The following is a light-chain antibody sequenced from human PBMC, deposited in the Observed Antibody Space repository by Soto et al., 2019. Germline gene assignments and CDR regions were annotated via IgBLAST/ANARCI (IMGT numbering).Light chain of an antibody. V-gene: IGKV3-20*01. CDR3: QQYGS. CDR2: GAS. Sequence: DIVLTQSPGTLSLSPGERATLSCRSSQRVGRSYLAWYQQKPGQAPRLVIYGASSRATGIPDRFSGSGSGTDFTITISRLEPEDFAVYYCQQYGSFCQGNKVHIK. J-gene: IGKJ1*01. CDR1: QRVGRSY.